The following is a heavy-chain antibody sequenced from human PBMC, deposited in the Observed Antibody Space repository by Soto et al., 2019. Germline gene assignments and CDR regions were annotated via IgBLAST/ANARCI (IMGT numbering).Heavy chain of an antibody. CDR3: AIVVIAAAHYYYYMDV. V-gene: IGHV4-34*01. CDR1: GGSFSGYY. D-gene: IGHD6-13*01. CDR2: INHSGST. J-gene: IGHJ6*03. Sequence: PSETLSLTCAVYGGSFSGYYWSWIRQPPGKGLEWIGEINHSGSTNYNPSLKSRVTISVDTSKNQFSLKLSSVTAADTAVYYCAIVVIAAAHYYYYMDVWGKGTTVTVSS.